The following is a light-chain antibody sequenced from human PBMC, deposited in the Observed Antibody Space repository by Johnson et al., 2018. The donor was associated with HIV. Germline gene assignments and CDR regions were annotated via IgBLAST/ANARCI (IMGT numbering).Light chain of an antibody. CDR1: SSNIGNNY. CDR3: GTWDSSLSAGGYV. J-gene: IGLJ1*01. Sequence: QSVLTQPPSVSAAPGQKVTFSCSGSSSNIGNNYVSWYQQLPGTAPKLLIYDNNKRPSGIPDRFSGSKSGTSATLGITGLQTGDEADYYCGTWDSSLSAGGYVFGTGTKVTVL. CDR2: DNN. V-gene: IGLV1-51*01.